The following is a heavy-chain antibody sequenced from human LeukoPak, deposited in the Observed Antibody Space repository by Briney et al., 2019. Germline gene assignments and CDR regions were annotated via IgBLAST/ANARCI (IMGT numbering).Heavy chain of an antibody. V-gene: IGHV3-53*01. CDR1: GFTVSSSY. CDR3: AREGLTTLIEYYYYYMDV. J-gene: IGHJ6*03. Sequence: AGGSLTLSCAASGFTVSSSYMSWVRQAPGKGLEWVSVIFSGGATYYADSVKGRFTVSRDSSKNTLFLHMNNLRAEDTAVYYCAREGLTTLIEYYYYYMDVWGSGTTVTVSS. CDR2: IFSGGAT. D-gene: IGHD4-11*01.